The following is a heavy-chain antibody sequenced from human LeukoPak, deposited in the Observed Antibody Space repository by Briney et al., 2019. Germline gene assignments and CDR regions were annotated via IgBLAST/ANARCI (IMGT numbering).Heavy chain of an antibody. V-gene: IGHV1-58*02. CDR3: ATSSSWRIQHAFDI. J-gene: IGHJ3*02. CDR2: IVVGSGNT. CDR1: GFTFTSSA. Sequence: AASVKVSCKASGFTFTSSAMQWVRQARGQRLEWIGWIVVGSGNTNYAQKFQERVTITRDMSTSTAYMELSSLRSEDTAVYYCATSSSWRIQHAFDIWGQGTMVTVSS. D-gene: IGHD6-13*01.